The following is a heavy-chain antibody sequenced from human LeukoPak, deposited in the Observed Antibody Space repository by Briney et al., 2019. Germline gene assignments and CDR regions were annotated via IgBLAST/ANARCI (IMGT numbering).Heavy chain of an antibody. CDR3: ARTAELDY. Sequence: ASVKVSCKASGYTSSSSGIYWVRQVPGQGLEWMGWISTYSGNTHYAPNLQGRLTMTTDTSTSTAYMELRSLRSDDTAMYYCARTAELDYWGQGTLVTVSS. D-gene: IGHD2-21*02. CDR2: ISTYSGNT. CDR1: GYTSSSSG. V-gene: IGHV1-18*01. J-gene: IGHJ4*02.